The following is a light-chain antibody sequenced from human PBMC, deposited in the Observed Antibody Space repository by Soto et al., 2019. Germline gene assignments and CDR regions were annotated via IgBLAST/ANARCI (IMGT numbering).Light chain of an antibody. J-gene: IGKJ1*01. CDR1: QSVGSW. CDR3: QQRHWPWT. CDR2: DVS. Sequence: EIVLTQSPATLSLSPGERATLSCRASQSVGSWLAWYQQKPGQPPRLLIYDVSNRATGIPARFSGSGSGTDVTLTISSLDPEDFAVYYCQQRHWPWTFGQATTVEVK. V-gene: IGKV3-11*01.